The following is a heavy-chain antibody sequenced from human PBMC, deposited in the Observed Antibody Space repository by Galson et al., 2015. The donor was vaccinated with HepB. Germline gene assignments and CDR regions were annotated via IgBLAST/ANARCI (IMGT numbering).Heavy chain of an antibody. J-gene: IGHJ3*02. Sequence: SVKVSCKASGYTFTGYYMHWVRQAPGQGLEWMGRINPNSGGTNYAQKFQGRVTMTRDTSISTAYMELSRLRSDDTVVYYCARGEYSGYDHGAFDIWGQGTMVTVSS. CDR2: INPNSGGT. D-gene: IGHD5-12*01. CDR1: GYTFTGYY. V-gene: IGHV1-2*05. CDR3: ARGEYSGYDHGAFDI.